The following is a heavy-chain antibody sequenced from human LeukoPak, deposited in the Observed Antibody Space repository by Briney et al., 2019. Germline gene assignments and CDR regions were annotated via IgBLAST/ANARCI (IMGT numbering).Heavy chain of an antibody. CDR3: ARDYKDTALDY. CDR2: ISSSGSTI. J-gene: IGHJ4*02. CDR1: GFTFSSYE. Sequence: GGSLRLSCAASGFTFSSYEMNWVRQAPGKGLEWVSYISSSGSTIHYADSVKGRFTISRDNAKNSLYLQMNSLRAEDTAVYYCARDYKDTALDYWGQGTLVTVSS. V-gene: IGHV3-48*03. D-gene: IGHD5-18*01.